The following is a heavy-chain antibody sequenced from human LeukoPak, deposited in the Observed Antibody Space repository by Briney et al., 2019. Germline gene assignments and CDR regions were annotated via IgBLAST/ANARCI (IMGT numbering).Heavy chain of an antibody. Sequence: GSLRLSCAASGFTFSSYSMNWVRQAPGKGLEWVSSISITSSYKYYADSLKGRFTISRDNAKNSLYLQMNSLRAEDTAVYYCARDPRDYYDSSGYSRFDYWGQGTLVTVSS. D-gene: IGHD3-22*01. CDR2: ISITSSYK. CDR1: GFTFSSYS. J-gene: IGHJ4*02. CDR3: ARDPRDYYDSSGYSRFDY. V-gene: IGHV3-21*01.